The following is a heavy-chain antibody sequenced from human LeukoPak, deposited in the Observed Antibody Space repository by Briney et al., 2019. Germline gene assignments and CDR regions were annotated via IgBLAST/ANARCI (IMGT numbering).Heavy chain of an antibody. CDR2: INSDGNIT. D-gene: IGHD6-6*01. CDR3: VREYTSSSGRAFDY. Sequence: GGSLRLSCAAFGFTFDDYDINWVRQVPGKGLVWVSRINSDGNITTYADSVKGRFTISRDNAKNTLYLQMNSLRAEDTAVYYCVREYTSSSGRAFDYWGQGTLVTVSS. CDR1: GFTFDDYD. V-gene: IGHV3-74*01. J-gene: IGHJ4*02.